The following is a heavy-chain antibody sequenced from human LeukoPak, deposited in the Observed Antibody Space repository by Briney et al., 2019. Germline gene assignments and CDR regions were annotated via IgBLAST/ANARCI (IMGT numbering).Heavy chain of an antibody. CDR2: IYYSGST. CDR3: ARGRRDYDSSGYYFDY. D-gene: IGHD3-22*01. Sequence: PQTLSLTCTVSGGSISSGGYYWSWIRQHPGKGLEWIGYIYYSGSTYYNPSLKSRVTISVDTSKNQFSLKLSSVTAADTAVYYCARGRRDYDSSGYYFDYWGQGTLVTVSS. CDR1: GGSISSGGYY. J-gene: IGHJ4*02. V-gene: IGHV4-31*03.